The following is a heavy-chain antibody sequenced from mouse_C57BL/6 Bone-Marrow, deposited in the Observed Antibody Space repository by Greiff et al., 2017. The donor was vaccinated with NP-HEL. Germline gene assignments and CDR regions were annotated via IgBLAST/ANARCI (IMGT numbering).Heavy chain of an antibody. CDR1: GYTFTSYW. V-gene: IGHV1-64*01. CDR3: ARTALPYYFDY. Sequence: QVQLKQPGAELVKPGASVKLSCKASGYTFTSYWMHWVKQRPGQGLEWIGMIHPNSGSTNYNEKFKSKATLTVDKSSSTAYMQLSSLTSEDSAVYYCARTALPYYFDYWGQGTTLTVSS. D-gene: IGHD1-2*01. J-gene: IGHJ2*01. CDR2: IHPNSGST.